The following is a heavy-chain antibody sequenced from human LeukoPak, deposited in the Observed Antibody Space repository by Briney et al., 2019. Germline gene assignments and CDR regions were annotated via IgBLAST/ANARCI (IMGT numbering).Heavy chain of an antibody. J-gene: IGHJ4*02. V-gene: IGHV3-7*05. CDR2: IKEDGSEI. CDR3: AREGQSTAFDY. D-gene: IGHD5-18*01. Sequence: GGSLRLSCAASGFTFSTYWMSWVRQAPGKGLEWVANIKEDGSEINYADSVRGRFTISRDNSKNTLYLQMNSLRAEDTAMYYCAREGQSTAFDYWGQGTLVTVSS. CDR1: GFTFSTYW.